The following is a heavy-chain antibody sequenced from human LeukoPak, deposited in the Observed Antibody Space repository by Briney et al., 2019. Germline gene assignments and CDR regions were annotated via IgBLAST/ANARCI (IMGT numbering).Heavy chain of an antibody. CDR2: MYSGGST. D-gene: IGHD3-9*01. V-gene: IGHV3-53*01. J-gene: IGHJ4*02. CDR3: ANRGYYDILTGYYMTDY. Sequence: QTGGSLRLSCAASGFSVSSNYLSWVRQAPGKGLEWVSVMYSGGSTFYADSVKGRFTISRDNSKNTLYLQMNSLRAEDTAVYYCANRGYYDILTGYYMTDYWGQGTLVTVSS. CDR1: GFSVSSNY.